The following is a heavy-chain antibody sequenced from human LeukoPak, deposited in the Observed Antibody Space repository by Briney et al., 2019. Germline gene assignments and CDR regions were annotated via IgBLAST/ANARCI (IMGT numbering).Heavy chain of an antibody. V-gene: IGHV3-53*01. CDR2: IYNDGST. J-gene: IGHJ3*02. CDR1: GFTFTRFN. Sequence: GGSLRLSCAASGFTFTRFNMNWVRQAPGKGLEWVSIIYNDGSTYYADSMKGRFTISRDNSKNTLYLQVNSLRAEDTAMYYCARNILFAFDIWGQGTMVTVSS. D-gene: IGHD2/OR15-2a*01. CDR3: ARNILFAFDI.